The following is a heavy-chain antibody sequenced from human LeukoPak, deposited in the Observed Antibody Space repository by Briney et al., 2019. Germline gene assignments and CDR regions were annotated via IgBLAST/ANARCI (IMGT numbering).Heavy chain of an antibody. CDR2: ISGSGGST. D-gene: IGHD2-2*01. V-gene: IGHV3-23*01. CDR1: GFTFSSYG. Sequence: GGSLRLSCAASGFTFSSYGLSWVRQAPGKGLEWVSAISGSGGSTHYADSVKGRFTISRDNSKNTLYLQTNSLRAEDTAVYYCAKSLESTNYYYHMDVWGKGTTVTISS. CDR3: AKSLESTNYYYHMDV. J-gene: IGHJ6*03.